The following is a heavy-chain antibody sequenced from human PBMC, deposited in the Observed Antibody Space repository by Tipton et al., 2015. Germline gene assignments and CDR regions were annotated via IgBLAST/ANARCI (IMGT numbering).Heavy chain of an antibody. Sequence: LRLSCTVSGASISSYYWTWIRQPPGKELEWIGYIQYSGSTNYNPSLKSRVTISVDTSKTQFSLKMSSVTASDTAVYYCARARGRHGGLFDSWGQGILVTVSS. CDR2: IQYSGST. V-gene: IGHV4-59*01. CDR3: ARARGRHGGLFDS. D-gene: IGHD4-23*01. J-gene: IGHJ4*02. CDR1: GASISSYY.